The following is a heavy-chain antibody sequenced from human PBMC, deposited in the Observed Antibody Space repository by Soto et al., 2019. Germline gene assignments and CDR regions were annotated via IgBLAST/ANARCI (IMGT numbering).Heavy chain of an antibody. CDR1: GGSISSGGYS. D-gene: IGHD5-12*01. CDR2: IYHSGST. CDR3: AAGGGLPRYS. V-gene: IGHV4-30-2*01. Sequence: QLQLQESGSGLVKPSQTLSLTCAVSGGSISSGGYSWSWIRQPPGKGLEWIGYIYHSGSTYYNPRRXAXVXRXXHRATNQVSTKLRPAPAADTAVYYCAAGGGLPRYSWGQGTLVTVSS. J-gene: IGHJ4*02.